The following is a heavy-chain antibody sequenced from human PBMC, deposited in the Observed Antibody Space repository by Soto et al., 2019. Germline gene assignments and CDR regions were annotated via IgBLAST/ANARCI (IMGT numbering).Heavy chain of an antibody. J-gene: IGHJ4*02. D-gene: IGHD4-17*01. Sequence: SETLSLTCAVYCGSFIGYHWTWIRQPPGRGLEWIGEITHRGSPNYNTSLKSRVTISIDTSKNQFSLNLRSVTAADTAVYYCARIPGSDYSDPHDFWGQGTLVTVSS. CDR2: ITHRGSP. V-gene: IGHV4-34*01. CDR3: ARIPGSDYSDPHDF. CDR1: CGSFIGYH.